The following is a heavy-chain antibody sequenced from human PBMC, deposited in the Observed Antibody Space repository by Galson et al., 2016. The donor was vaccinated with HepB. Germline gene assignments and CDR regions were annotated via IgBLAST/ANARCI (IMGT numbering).Heavy chain of an antibody. V-gene: IGHV3-23*01. J-gene: IGHJ5*02. CDR1: GFTFSSYA. CDR2: ISGSGDNT. D-gene: IGHD5/OR15-5a*01. Sequence: SLRLSCAASGFTFSSYAMSWVRQAPGKGLEWVSAISGSGDNTYYADSVKGRFTISRDNSKNTLYLQMNSLRAEDTAVYYCAKYRVYAAVNWFDPWGQGTLVTVSS. CDR3: AKYRVYAAVNWFDP.